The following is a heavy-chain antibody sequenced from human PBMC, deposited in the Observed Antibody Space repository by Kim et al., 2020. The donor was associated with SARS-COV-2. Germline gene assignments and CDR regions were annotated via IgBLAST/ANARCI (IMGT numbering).Heavy chain of an antibody. Sequence: ASVKVSCKASGYTFISYALHWVRQAPGQRLEWMGWISAGNDNTKFSQKFQGRVTISRDTSASTVYMEVSSLRSEDTAVYYCARGGNWNDAFDYWGQGTLVTVPT. D-gene: IGHD1-1*01. V-gene: IGHV1-3*01. CDR2: ISAGNDNT. CDR1: GYTFISYA. J-gene: IGHJ4*02. CDR3: ARGGNWNDAFDY.